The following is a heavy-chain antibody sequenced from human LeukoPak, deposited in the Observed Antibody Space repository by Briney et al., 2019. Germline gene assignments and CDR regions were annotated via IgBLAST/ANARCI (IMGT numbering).Heavy chain of an antibody. J-gene: IGHJ6*02. CDR3: AKGYPYYFYAMDV. CDR1: GFTFNHYA. D-gene: IGHD1-14*01. Sequence: GSLRLSCAACGFTFNHYAMSWVRQAPGKGLEWVSGINHLGHTFYADSVKGRFTISRDNSQNTLFLQMNSLRADDTAEYYCAKGYPYYFYAMDVWGQGTTVTVSS. V-gene: IGHV3-23*01. CDR2: INHLGHT.